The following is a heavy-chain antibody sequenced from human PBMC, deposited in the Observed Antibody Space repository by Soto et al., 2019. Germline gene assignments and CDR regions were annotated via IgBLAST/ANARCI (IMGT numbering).Heavy chain of an antibody. CDR2: MNANSGNT. Sequence: QVQLVQSGAEVKKPGASVKVSCKASGYTFTSYDINWVRQATGQGLEWMGWMNANSGNTDYAQKFQGRVTMTRNTSISTAYMAMNCFGSVETDVYYCARDANGWFDHWGQGTLVTVSS. V-gene: IGHV1-8*02. CDR1: GYTFTSYD. J-gene: IGHJ5*02. CDR3: ARDANGWFDH.